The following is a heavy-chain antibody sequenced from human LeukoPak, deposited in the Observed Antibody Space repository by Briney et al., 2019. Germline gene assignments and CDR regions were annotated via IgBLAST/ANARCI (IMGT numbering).Heavy chain of an antibody. V-gene: IGHV3-21*01. D-gene: IGHD3-16*02. CDR2: ISSSSSYI. CDR1: GFTFSSYS. Sequence: GGSLRLSCAASGFTFSSYSMNWVRQAPGKGLEWVSSISSSSSYIYYADSVKGRFTISRDNAKNSLYLQMNSLRAEDTAVYYCARDGEVGGVIVSGDYWGQGTQVTVSS. CDR3: ARDGEVGGVIVSGDY. J-gene: IGHJ4*02.